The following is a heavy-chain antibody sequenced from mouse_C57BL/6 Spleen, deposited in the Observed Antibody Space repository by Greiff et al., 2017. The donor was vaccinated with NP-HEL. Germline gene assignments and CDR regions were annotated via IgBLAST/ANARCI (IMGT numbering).Heavy chain of an antibody. CDR1: GYTFTDYE. J-gene: IGHJ4*01. Sequence: VQLQQSGAELVRPGASVTLSCKASGYTFTDYEMHWVKQTPVHGLEWIGAIDPETGGTAYNQKFKGKAILTADKSSSTAYMELRSLTSEDSAVYYCTRKGGYAMDYWGQGTSVTVSS. CDR3: TRKGGYAMDY. CDR2: IDPETGGT. V-gene: IGHV1-15*01.